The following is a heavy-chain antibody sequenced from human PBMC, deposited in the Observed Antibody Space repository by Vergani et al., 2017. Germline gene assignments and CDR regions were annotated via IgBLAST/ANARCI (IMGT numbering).Heavy chain of an antibody. CDR1: GFSIDNGYY. J-gene: IGHJ4*02. V-gene: IGHV4-38-2*01. D-gene: IGHD3-9*01. CDR3: ARRSGIVYDIFSGTKYFFDF. Sequence: QVQLQESGPGLVKPSETLSLTCAVSGFSIDNGYYWDWIRQPPGKGLEWIGSIYRTGRTHFNPSLKSRVTTSVDTSNNPFSLRLNSLTAADTAVYYCARRSGIVYDIFSGTKYFFDFWGQGTLVTVSS. CDR2: IYRTGRT.